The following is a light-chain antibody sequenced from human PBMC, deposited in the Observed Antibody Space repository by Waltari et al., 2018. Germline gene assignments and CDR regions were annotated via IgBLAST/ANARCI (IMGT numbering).Light chain of an antibody. V-gene: IGKV3-20*01. CDR1: QSIGKY. CDR2: GAS. Sequence: EIVLTQSPDTLSLSPGERATLSCRASQSIGKYLVWYQQRPGQAPRLLIYGASTRASGIPDRFSGSGYGTDFSLTISRLEPEDFAVYHCQKYDRLPVTFDQGTKVEIK. J-gene: IGKJ1*01. CDR3: QKYDRLPVT.